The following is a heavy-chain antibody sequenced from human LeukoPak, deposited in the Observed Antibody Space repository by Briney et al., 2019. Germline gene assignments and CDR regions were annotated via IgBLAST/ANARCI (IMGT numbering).Heavy chain of an antibody. D-gene: IGHD3-22*01. V-gene: IGHV4-4*07. J-gene: IGHJ4*02. CDR2: IYTSGST. CDR3: ARDRYYYDSSGYYLFDY. CDR1: GGSFSGYY. Sequence: SETLSLTSAVYGGSFSGYYWSWIRQPAGKGLEWIGRIYTSGSTNYSPSLKSRVTMSVDTSKNQFSLKLSSVTAADTAVYYCARDRYYYDSSGYYLFDYWGQGTLVTVSS.